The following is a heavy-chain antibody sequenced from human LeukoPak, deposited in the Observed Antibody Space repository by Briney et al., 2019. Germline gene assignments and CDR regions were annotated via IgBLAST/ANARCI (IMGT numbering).Heavy chain of an antibody. CDR2: IYSGGST. D-gene: IGHD5-18*01. V-gene: IGHV3-53*01. CDR3: AKWVAAMVIGECYFDY. CDR1: GFTVSNNY. J-gene: IGHJ4*02. Sequence: GGSLRLSCAASGFTVSNNYMSWVRQAPGKGLEWVSVIYSGGSTYYADSVKGRFTISRDNSKNTLYLQMNSLRAEDTAVYYCAKWVAAMVIGECYFDYWGQGTLVTVSS.